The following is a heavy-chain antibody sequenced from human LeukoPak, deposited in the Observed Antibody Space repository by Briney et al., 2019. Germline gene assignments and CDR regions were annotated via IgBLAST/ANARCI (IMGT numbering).Heavy chain of an antibody. V-gene: IGHV3-21*01. CDR2: ISSSSSYI. CDR3: ARGDCSSTSCYTGYYYYMDV. J-gene: IGHJ6*03. Sequence: GGSLRLSCAASGFTFSSYSMNWVRQAPGKGLEWVSSISSSSSYIYYADSVKGRFTISRDNAKNSLYLQMNSLRAEDTAVYYCARGDCSSTSCYTGYYYYMDVWGKGTTVTVSS. CDR1: GFTFSSYS. D-gene: IGHD2-2*02.